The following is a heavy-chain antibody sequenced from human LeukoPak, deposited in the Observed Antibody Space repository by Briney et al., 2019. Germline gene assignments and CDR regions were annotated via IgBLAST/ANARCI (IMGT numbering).Heavy chain of an antibody. D-gene: IGHD2-2*02. CDR2: IIPILGIA. Sequence: SVKVSCKASGGTFSSYAISWVRQAPGQGLEWMGRIIPILGIANYAQKFQGRVTITADKSTSTAYMELSSLRSEDTAVYYCARQVRGYCSSTSCYTPDSQVDYWGQGTLVTVSS. V-gene: IGHV1-69*04. CDR1: GGTFSSYA. J-gene: IGHJ4*02. CDR3: ARQVRGYCSSTSCYTPDSQVDY.